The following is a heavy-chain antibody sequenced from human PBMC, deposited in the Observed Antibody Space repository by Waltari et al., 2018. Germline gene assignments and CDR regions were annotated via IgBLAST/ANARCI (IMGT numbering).Heavy chain of an antibody. D-gene: IGHD6-13*01. CDR3: ARIAAALGWFDP. V-gene: IGHV1-3*01. J-gene: IGHJ5*02. CDR2: INAGNGNT. Sequence: QVQLVQSGAAVKKPGASVKVSCKASGYTFTSYAMHWVRQAPGQRLEWMGWINAGNGNTKYSQKFQGRGTITRDTSASTAYMELSSLRSEDTAVYYCARIAAALGWFDPWGQGTLVTVSS. CDR1: GYTFTSYA.